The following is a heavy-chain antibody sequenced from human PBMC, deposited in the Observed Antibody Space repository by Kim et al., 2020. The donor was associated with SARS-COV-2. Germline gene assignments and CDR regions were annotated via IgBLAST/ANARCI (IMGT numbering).Heavy chain of an antibody. CDR2: IYYSGST. Sequence: SETLSLTCTVSGGSISSYYWSWIRQPPGKGLEWIGYIYYSGSTNYNPSLKSRVTISVDTSKNQFSLKLSSVTAADTAVYYCARSFQDYDFWSGYYRAAFDIWGQGTMVTVSS. D-gene: IGHD3-3*01. V-gene: IGHV4-59*13. CDR3: ARSFQDYDFWSGYYRAAFDI. CDR1: GGSISSYY. J-gene: IGHJ3*02.